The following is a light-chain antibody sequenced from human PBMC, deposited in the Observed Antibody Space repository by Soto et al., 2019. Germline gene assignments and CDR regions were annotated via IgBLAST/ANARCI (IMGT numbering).Light chain of an antibody. Sequence: IHMTQSPSSLSASLGNIVTITCRAIQSISTYLNWYQKKPGKAPNLLIYDASRLQSGVPSRFSGSGGGTEFTLTISGLQPDDFATYYCQPYNSFRAFGQGTKVDIK. V-gene: IGKV1-17*01. J-gene: IGKJ1*01. CDR3: QPYNSFRA. CDR1: QSISTY. CDR2: DAS.